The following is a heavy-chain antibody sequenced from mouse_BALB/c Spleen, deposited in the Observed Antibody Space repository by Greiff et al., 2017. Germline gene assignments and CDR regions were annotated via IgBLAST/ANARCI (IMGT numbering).Heavy chain of an antibody. D-gene: IGHD2-2*01. CDR1: GFTFTDYY. CDR3: ARGAPVYYGYDGWFAY. J-gene: IGHJ3*01. V-gene: IGHV7-3*02. Sequence: EVQVVESGGGLVQPGGSLRLSCATSGFTFTDYYMSWVRQPPGKALEWLGFIRNKANGYTTEYSASVKGRFTISRDNSQSILYLQMNTLRAEDSATYYCARGAPVYYGYDGWFAYWGQGTLVTVSA. CDR2: IRNKANGYTT.